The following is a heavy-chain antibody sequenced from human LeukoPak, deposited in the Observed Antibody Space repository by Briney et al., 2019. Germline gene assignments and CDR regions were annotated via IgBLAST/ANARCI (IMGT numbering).Heavy chain of an antibody. J-gene: IGHJ4*02. CDR2: IYYSGST. Sequence: PSETLSLTCNVSGASISTYYWSWIRQPPRKGLEWIGYIYYSGSTHYNPSLESRVTIATDTSKNQFSLKLSSVTAADTAVYYCASGPYPAAGTDHQFDYWGQGTLVTVSS. D-gene: IGHD6-13*01. CDR1: GASISTYY. CDR3: ASGPYPAAGTDHQFDY. V-gene: IGHV4-59*01.